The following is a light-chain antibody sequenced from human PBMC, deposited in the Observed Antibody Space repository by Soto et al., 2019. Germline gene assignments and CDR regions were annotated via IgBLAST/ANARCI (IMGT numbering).Light chain of an antibody. CDR3: SSYTSSTNYV. Sequence: QSVLTQPASVSGSPGQSLTISCTGTSIDIAPYNYVSWYQQHPGKAPKLIIYEVSYRPSGISNRFSGPKSGNTASLTISGLQAEDEDGYYCSSYTSSTNYVFGTGTKVTVL. J-gene: IGLJ1*01. CDR2: EVS. V-gene: IGLV2-14*01. CDR1: SIDIAPYNY.